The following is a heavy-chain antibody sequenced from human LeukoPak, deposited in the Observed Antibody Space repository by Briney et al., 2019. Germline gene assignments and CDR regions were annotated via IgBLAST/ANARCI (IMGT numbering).Heavy chain of an antibody. V-gene: IGHV4-4*07. CDR1: GGSFTSYY. CDR2: IDTSGTT. Sequence: TTSETLSLTCTVSGGSFTSYYWSWIRQPAGKGLEWIGHIDTSGTTNYNPSLKSRVTMSTDTSKNQFSLKLSSVTAADTAIYYCARDAKYYYGSRTFFFFEYWGQGTLLTVSS. D-gene: IGHD3-10*01. CDR3: ARDAKYYYGSRTFFFFEY. J-gene: IGHJ4*02.